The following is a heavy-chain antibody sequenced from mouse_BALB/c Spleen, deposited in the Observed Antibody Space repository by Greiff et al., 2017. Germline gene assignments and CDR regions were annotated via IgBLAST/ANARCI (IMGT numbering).Heavy chain of an antibody. CDR3: ARGGLTYFDY. CDR2: INPYYGST. V-gene: IGHV1-39*01. J-gene: IGHJ2*01. Sequence: EVQLQQTGPELVKPGASVKISCKASGYSFTDYIMLWVKQSHGKSLEWIGNINPYYGSTSYNLKFKGKATLTVDKSSSTAYMQLNSLTSEDSAVYYCARGGLTYFDYWGQGTTLTVSS. D-gene: IGHD1-1*01. CDR1: GYSFTDYI.